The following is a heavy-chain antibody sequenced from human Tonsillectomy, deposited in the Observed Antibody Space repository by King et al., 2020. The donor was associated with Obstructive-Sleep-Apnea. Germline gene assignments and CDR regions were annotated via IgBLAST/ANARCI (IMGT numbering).Heavy chain of an antibody. CDR1: GFTFSDYT. D-gene: IGHD5-24*01. J-gene: IGHJ4*02. CDR3: AKSRRTRDGYNWWYFDY. Sequence: QLVQSGGVVVQPGGSLRLSCAVSGFTFSDYTMHWVRQAPGKGLEWVSYISWDGDSAHYADSVKGRFTISRDNSKDSLYLQMHSLRAEDTALYYCAKSRRTRDGYNWWYFDYWGQGTLVTVSS. CDR2: ISWDGDSA. V-gene: IGHV3-43*01.